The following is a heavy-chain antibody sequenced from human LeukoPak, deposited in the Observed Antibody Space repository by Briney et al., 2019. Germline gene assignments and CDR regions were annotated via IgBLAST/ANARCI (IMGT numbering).Heavy chain of an antibody. CDR3: AKDLSGSGRPHYFDY. CDR1: GFTFSTYA. V-gene: IGHV3-23*01. Sequence: PGGSLRLSCAASGFTFSTYAMSWVRQAPGQGLEWVSAISGSDGTTYYADSVKGRFTISRDNSKNTLYLQMNSLRADDTAVYYRAKDLSGSGRPHYFDYWGQGTLVTVSS. D-gene: IGHD2-15*01. CDR2: ISGSDGTT. J-gene: IGHJ4*02.